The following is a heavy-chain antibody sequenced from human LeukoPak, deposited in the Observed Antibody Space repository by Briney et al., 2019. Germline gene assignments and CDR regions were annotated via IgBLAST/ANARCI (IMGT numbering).Heavy chain of an antibody. J-gene: IGHJ4*02. D-gene: IGHD3-22*01. CDR3: ARDRGGPEGHGPPTYYYDSSGYYSHVDFDY. CDR2: IKQDGSEK. V-gene: IGHV3-7*01. CDR1: GFTFSSYW. Sequence: GGSLRLSCAASGFTFSSYWMSWVRQAPGKGLEWVANIKQDGSEKYYVDSVKGRFTISRDNAKNSLYLQMNSLRAEDTAVYYCARDRGGPEGHGPPTYYYDSSGYYSHVDFDYWGQGTLVTVSS.